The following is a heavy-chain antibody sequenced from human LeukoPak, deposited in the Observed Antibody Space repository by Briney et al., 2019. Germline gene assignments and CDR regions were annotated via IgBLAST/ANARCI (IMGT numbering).Heavy chain of an antibody. CDR1: GGSISSSSYY. CDR2: IYYSGST. Sequence: PSETLSLTCTVSGGSISSSSYYWGWIRQPPGKGLEWIGSIYYSGSTYYNPSLKSRVTISVDTSKNQFSLKLSSVTAADTAVYYCARARALKRDSSVFDIWGQGTMVTVS. V-gene: IGHV4-39*07. D-gene: IGHD3-22*01. CDR3: ARARALKRDSSVFDI. J-gene: IGHJ3*02.